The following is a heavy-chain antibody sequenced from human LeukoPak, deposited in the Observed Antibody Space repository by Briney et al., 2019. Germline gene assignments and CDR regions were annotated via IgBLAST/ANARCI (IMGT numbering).Heavy chain of an antibody. D-gene: IGHD6-13*01. Sequence: PSETLSLTCTVSGGSISSNNYYWGWIRQTPGKGLEWIGSIYYSGSTYYNPSLKSRVTISVDTSKNQFSLKLSSVTAADTAVYYCARHEEYSSSWYVGPLYFDYWGQGTLVTVSS. V-gene: IGHV4-39*01. J-gene: IGHJ4*02. CDR3: ARHEEYSSSWYVGPLYFDY. CDR2: IYYSGST. CDR1: GGSISSNNYY.